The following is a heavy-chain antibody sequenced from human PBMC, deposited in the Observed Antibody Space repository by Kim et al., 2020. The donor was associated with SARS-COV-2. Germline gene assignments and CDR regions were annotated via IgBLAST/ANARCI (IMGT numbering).Heavy chain of an antibody. CDR2: IYHSGST. D-gene: IGHD6-13*01. CDR3: AKRDGWIASACTYWYFDL. J-gene: IGHJ2*01. Sequence: SETLSLTCTVSGYSISSGYYWGWIRQPPGKGLEWIGNIYHSGSTYYNPSLKSRVTISVDTSKNQFSLKLSSVTAADTAVYYCAKRDGWIASACTYWYFDL. V-gene: IGHV4-38-2*02. CDR1: GYSISSGYY.